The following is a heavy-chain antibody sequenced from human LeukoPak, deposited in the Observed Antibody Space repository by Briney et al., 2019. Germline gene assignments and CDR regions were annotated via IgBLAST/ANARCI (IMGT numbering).Heavy chain of an antibody. CDR2: IRYDGSNK. D-gene: IGHD2-2*01. CDR3: AKDRSRRPYCSSTSCYGGYFQH. V-gene: IGHV3-30*02. J-gene: IGHJ1*01. Sequence: GGSLRLSCVASRFTFSNHYMSWVRQAPGKGLEWVAFIRYDGSNKYYADSVKGRFTISRDNSKNTLYLQMNSLRAEDTAVYYCAKDRSRRPYCSSTSCYGGYFQHWGQGTLVTVSS. CDR1: RFTFSNHY.